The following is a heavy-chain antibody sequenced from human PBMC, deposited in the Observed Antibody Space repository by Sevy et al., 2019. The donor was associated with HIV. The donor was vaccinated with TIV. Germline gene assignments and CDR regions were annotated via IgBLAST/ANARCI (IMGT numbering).Heavy chain of an antibody. J-gene: IGHJ6*02. V-gene: IGHV3-11*01. CDR3: ARACDDNCYHYYGMDV. D-gene: IGHD1-20*01. CDR1: GFTFSDYY. Sequence: GGSLRLSCAASGFTFSDYYMSWIRQAPGKGLEWVSYISSSGRTIYYADSVKGRFTISRDNAKNSLYLQMNSLRAEDTAVYYCARACDDNCYHYYGMDVWGQGTTVTVSS. CDR2: ISSSGRTI.